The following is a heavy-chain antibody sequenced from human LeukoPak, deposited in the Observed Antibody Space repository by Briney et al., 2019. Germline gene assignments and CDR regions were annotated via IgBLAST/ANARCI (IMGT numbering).Heavy chain of an antibody. J-gene: IGHJ4*02. CDR3: ARDRTPDEQWLVVGAPGN. V-gene: IGHV3-21*01. D-gene: IGHD6-19*01. CDR1: GFTFSSYS. CDR2: ISSSSSYI. Sequence: GGSLRLSCAASGFTFSSYSMNWVRQAPGKGLEWVSSISSSSSYIHYADSVKGRFTISRDNAKNSLYLQMNSLRAEVTAVYYCARDRTPDEQWLVVGAPGNWGQGTLVTVSS.